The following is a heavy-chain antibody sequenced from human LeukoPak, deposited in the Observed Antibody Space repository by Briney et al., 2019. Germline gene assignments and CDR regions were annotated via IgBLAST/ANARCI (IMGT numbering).Heavy chain of an antibody. J-gene: IGHJ5*02. V-gene: IGHV4-61*01. CDR1: GGSSSSGLNK. Sequence: KPSETLSLTCTVSGGSSSSGLNKWSWIRQPPGEGLEWIGYISHTGGAIYNPSLRSRVTISVDWSTNQFALTLGSVTAADTALYYSATEPECSGGTCYSYGWSDPWGPGTRVIVSS. D-gene: IGHD2-15*01. CDR2: ISHTGGA. CDR3: ATEPECSGGTCYSYGWSDP.